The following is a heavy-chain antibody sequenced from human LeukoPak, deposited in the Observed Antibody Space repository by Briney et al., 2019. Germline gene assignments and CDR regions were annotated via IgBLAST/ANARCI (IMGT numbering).Heavy chain of an antibody. Sequence: SETLSLTCTVSGYSISSGYYWGWIRQPPGKGLEWIGSIYHSGSTYYNPSLKSRVTISVDTSKNQFSLKLSSVTAADTAVYYCAKDLTDIVVVPAAPLDYWGQGTLVTVSS. J-gene: IGHJ4*02. CDR2: IYHSGST. D-gene: IGHD2-2*01. CDR3: AKDLTDIVVVPAAPLDY. CDR1: GYSISSGYY. V-gene: IGHV4-38-2*02.